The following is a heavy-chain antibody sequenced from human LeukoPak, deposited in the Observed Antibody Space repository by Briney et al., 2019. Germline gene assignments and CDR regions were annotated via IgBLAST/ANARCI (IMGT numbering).Heavy chain of an antibody. V-gene: IGHV4-34*01. D-gene: IGHD3-10*01. Sequence: SETLSLTCAVYGGSFSGYYWSWIRQPPGKGLEWIGEINHSGSTNYNPSLKSRVTISVDTSKNQSSLKLSSVTAADTAVYYCARGRSGSYHLTYFDYWGQGTLVTVSS. CDR1: GGSFSGYY. J-gene: IGHJ4*02. CDR3: ARGRSGSYHLTYFDY. CDR2: INHSGST.